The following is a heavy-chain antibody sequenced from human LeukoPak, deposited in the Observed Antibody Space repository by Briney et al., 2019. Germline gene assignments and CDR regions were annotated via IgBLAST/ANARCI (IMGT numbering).Heavy chain of an antibody. J-gene: IGHJ4*02. CDR3: AKSGGY. Sequence: SETLSLTCTVSGGSISSYYWSWIRQPPGKGLEWIGYIYHSGSTKYNPSLKSRVTISIDTSKNLFSLRLNPMTAADTAVYYCAKSGGYWGQGTLVTVSS. D-gene: IGHD1-26*01. CDR1: GGSISSYY. CDR2: IYHSGST. V-gene: IGHV4-4*08.